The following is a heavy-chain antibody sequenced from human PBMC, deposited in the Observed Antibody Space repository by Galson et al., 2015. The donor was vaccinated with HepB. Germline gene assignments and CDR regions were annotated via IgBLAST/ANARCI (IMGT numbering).Heavy chain of an antibody. CDR1: GGSISSGGYY. D-gene: IGHD4-23*01. Sequence: TLSLTCTVSGGSISSGGYYWSWIRQHPGKGLEWIGYIYYSGSTYYNPSLKSRVTISVDTSKNQFSLKLCSVTAADTAVYYCAREVPHTTTVVNLGESYFDYWGQGTLVTVSS. J-gene: IGHJ4*02. CDR2: IYYSGST. V-gene: IGHV4-31*03. CDR3: AREVPHTTTVVNLGESYFDY.